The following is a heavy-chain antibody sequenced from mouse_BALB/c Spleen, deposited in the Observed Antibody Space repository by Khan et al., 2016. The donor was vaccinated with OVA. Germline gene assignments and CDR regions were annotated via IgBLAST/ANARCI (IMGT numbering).Heavy chain of an antibody. CDR2: ISFSGST. CDR3: ARDDNYRAMDY. D-gene: IGHD2-1*01. J-gene: IGHJ4*01. CDR1: GYSITSDYA. Sequence: EVQLQESGPGLVKPSQSLSLTCTVTGYSITSDYAWNWLRQFPGNKLEWMGYISFSGSTSYNPSLKSRLSITRDTSKNQFFLQLNSVTTEDTATYYCARDDNYRAMDYWGQGTSVTVSS. V-gene: IGHV3-2*02.